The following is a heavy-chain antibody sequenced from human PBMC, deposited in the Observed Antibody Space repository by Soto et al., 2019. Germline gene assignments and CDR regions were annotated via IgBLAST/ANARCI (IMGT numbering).Heavy chain of an antibody. D-gene: IGHD6-6*01. J-gene: IGHJ4*02. CDR2: INPNSGGT. Sequence: GASVKVSCKASGYTFTGYYMHGVRQAPGQGLEWMGWINPNSGGTNYAQKFQGRVTMTRDTSISTAYMELSRLRSDDTAVYYCARMPSSIAARVVMYYFDYWGQGTLVTVSS. CDR1: GYTFTGYY. V-gene: IGHV1-2*02. CDR3: ARMPSSIAARVVMYYFDY.